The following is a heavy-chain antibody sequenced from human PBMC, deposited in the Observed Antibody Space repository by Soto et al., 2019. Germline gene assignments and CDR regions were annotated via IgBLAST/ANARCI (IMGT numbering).Heavy chain of an antibody. CDR1: GFTFSDHY. V-gene: IGHV3-72*01. CDR2: SKNKADSYTT. Sequence: EVQLVESGGGLVQPGGSLRLSCAASGFTFSDHYMDWVRQAPGKGLEWVGRSKNKADSYTTEYAASVKGRFTISRDGSKNALCLQMSSLKTEDTAVYYCTVWGSGNDFGAAWGQGILVTVSS. J-gene: IGHJ4*02. D-gene: IGHD3-10*01. CDR3: TVWGSGNDFGAA.